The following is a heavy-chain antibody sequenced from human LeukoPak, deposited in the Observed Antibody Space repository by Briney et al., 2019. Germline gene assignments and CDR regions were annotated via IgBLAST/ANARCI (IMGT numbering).Heavy chain of an antibody. CDR2: MTGSSGST. V-gene: IGHV3-23*01. Sequence: GGSLRLSCAASGFTFSSYAMSWVRQAPGTGLEWVSSMTGSSGSTYYADSVMGRFTISRDNSKNILFLQMNSLRADDTAIYYCARSSTNMVLYYFDFWGQGTLVPVSS. J-gene: IGHJ4*02. CDR1: GFTFSSYA. CDR3: ARSSTNMVLYYFDF. D-gene: IGHD3-10*01.